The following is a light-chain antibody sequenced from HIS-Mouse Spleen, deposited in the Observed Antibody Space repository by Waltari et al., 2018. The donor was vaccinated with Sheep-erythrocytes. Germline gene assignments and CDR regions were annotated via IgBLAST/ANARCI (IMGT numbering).Light chain of an antibody. Sequence: SYVLTQPPSVSVAPGKTARITCGGNNIGSKSVHWYQQKPGQAPVLVVYDDSDRPSGIPARFSGSNSGNTATLTISRVEAEDEADYYCQVWDSSSDHVVFGGGTKLTVL. CDR3: QVWDSSSDHVV. J-gene: IGLJ2*01. V-gene: IGLV3-21*03. CDR2: DDS. CDR1: NIGSKS.